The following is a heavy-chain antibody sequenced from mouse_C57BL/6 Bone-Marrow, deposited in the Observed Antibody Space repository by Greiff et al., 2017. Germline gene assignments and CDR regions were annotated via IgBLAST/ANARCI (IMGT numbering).Heavy chain of an antibody. CDR1: GFSLTSYA. V-gene: IGHV2-9-1*01. Sequence: QVQLQQSGPGLVAPSQSLSITCTVSGFSLTSYAISWVRQPPGKGLEWLGVIWTGGGTNYNSALKSRLSISKDNSKSQVFLKMNSLQTDDTARYYCARIYYYYDGRLYYYAMDYWGQGTSVTVSS. CDR2: IWTGGGT. D-gene: IGHD2-4*01. CDR3: ARIYYYYDGRLYYYAMDY. J-gene: IGHJ4*01.